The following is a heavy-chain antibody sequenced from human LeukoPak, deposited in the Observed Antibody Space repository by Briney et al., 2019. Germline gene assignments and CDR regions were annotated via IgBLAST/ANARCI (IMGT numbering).Heavy chain of an antibody. J-gene: IGHJ6*02. CDR1: GFTFSSYS. CDR3: AREPKAAAGHGSFLDYYYGMDV. CDR2: ISSSSSYI. V-gene: IGHV3-21*03. Sequence: PGGSLRLSCAASGFTFSSYSMNWVRQAPGRGLEWVSSISSSSSYIYYADSVKGRFTISRDNAKNSLYLQMNSLRAEDTAVYYCAREPKAAAGHGSFLDYYYGMDVWGQGTTVTVSS. D-gene: IGHD6-13*01.